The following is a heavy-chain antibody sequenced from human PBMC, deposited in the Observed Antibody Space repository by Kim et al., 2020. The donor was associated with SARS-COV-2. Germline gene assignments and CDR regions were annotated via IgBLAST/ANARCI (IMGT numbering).Heavy chain of an antibody. CDR2: ISYDGSNR. V-gene: IGHV3-30-3*01. D-gene: IGHD7-27*01. CDR1: GFTFSDYA. Sequence: GGSLRLSCAASGFTFSDYAIHWVRQAPGKGLEWVALISYDGSNRYYADSVKGRFTISRDNLKKTMYLQMNSLRIEDTAVYYCGTGEAGEVDHWGQGTLVTVS. J-gene: IGHJ4*02. CDR3: GTGEAGEVDH.